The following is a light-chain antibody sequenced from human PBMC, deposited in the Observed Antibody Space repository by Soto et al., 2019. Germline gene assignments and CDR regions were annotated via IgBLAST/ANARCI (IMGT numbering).Light chain of an antibody. CDR3: QHRPNWL. V-gene: IGKV3-11*01. CDR2: DTS. CDR1: ENVGRY. J-gene: IGKJ4*01. Sequence: EIVLTQSPATLSLSPGESATLSCRASENVGRYFAWYQQKPGQAPRLVIYDTSNRATGVPARFSGSGSGTDFTLTSNRLEPVAFAFYYRQHRPNWLFGGGTKVEI.